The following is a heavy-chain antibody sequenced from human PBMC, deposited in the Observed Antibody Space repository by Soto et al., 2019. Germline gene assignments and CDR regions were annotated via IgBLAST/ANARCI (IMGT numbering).Heavy chain of an antibody. D-gene: IGHD6-13*01. J-gene: IGHJ6*02. V-gene: IGHV2-70*01. CDR3: ARVPIAAAGRGNYYYYGMDV. Sequence: SGPTLVNPTQTLTLTCTFSGSSLSTSGMCVSWIRQPPGKALEWLALIDWDDDKYYSTSLKTRLTISKDTSKNQVVLTMTNMDPVDTATYYCARVPIAAAGRGNYYYYGMDVWGQGTTVTVSS. CDR1: GSSLSTSGMC. CDR2: IDWDDDK.